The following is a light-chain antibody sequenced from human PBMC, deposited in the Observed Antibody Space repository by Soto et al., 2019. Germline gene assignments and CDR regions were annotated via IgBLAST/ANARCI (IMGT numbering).Light chain of an antibody. J-gene: IGKJ3*01. CDR1: QSFSSSY. CDR2: GAS. CDR3: QHYGSALFT. V-gene: IGKV3-20*01. Sequence: EIVLTQSPGTLYLSPGERDTLSCRASQSFSSSYLAWYQQKPGQAPRLLIYGASSRATGIPYRFSGSGSGTDFTLTISSLEPEDFAVYYCQHYGSALFTFGPGTKVDVK.